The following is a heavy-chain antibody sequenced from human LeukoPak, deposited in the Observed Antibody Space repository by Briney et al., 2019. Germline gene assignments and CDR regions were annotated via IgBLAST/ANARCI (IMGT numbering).Heavy chain of an antibody. D-gene: IGHD1-26*01. CDR3: ARDLQAEAGFVSGHGFDY. CDR2: ISSSGSIT. V-gene: IGHV3-48*03. CDR1: GFTFSSHE. Sequence: GGSLRLSCAASGFTFSSHEMNWVRQAPGKGLEWVSYISSSGSITYYADSVKGRFTISRDNAKDSLYLQMNSLRAEDTAVYYWARDLQAEAGFVSGHGFDYWGEGTLVTVSS. J-gene: IGHJ4*02.